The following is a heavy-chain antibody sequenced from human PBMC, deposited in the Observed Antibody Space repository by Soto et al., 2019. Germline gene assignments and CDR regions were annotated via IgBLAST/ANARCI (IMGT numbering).Heavy chain of an antibody. CDR2: VIPPFRTS. D-gene: IGHD3-10*01. CDR3: ARALYYGAGSYSPYGMDV. J-gene: IGHJ6*02. CDR1: GVSFNNNG. V-gene: IGHV1-69*01. Sequence: QVQLVQSGAEVKKPGSSVKVSCKNSGVSFNNNGIGWVRQAPGHGLEWMGGVIPPFRTSNYARKFQGRISITADASTGTVNMELSSLTSEDTAQYYCARALYYGAGSYSPYGMDVWGQGTTVTVSS.